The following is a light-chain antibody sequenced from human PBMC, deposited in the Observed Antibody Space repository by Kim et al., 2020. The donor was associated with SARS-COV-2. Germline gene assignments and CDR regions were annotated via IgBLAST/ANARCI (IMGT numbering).Light chain of an antibody. V-gene: IGLV2-11*01. J-gene: IGLJ1*01. Sequence: QSALTQPRSVSGSPGQSVTISCTGTSSDVGGYSYVSWYQQHPGKAPKLMIYDVTKRPSGVPDRFSGSKSGNTASLTISGLQAEDEADYYCCSYAGGYTSVFGTGTKVTVL. CDR3: CSYAGGYTSV. CDR2: DVT. CDR1: SSDVGGYSY.